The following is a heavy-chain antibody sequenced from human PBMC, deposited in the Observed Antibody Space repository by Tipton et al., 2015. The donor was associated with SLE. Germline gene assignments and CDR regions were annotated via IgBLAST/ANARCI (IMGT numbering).Heavy chain of an antibody. J-gene: IGHJ6*02. V-gene: IGHV4-59*08. Sequence: LGLTCTVSGGSLSSYFWSWVRQAPGKGLEWIASIHYRGALYYDPSLESRVTISVDLSNNQFSLRVTSVTAADMAKYYCARHADIAVMRYGMDVWGQGTTVIVSS. CDR1: GGSLSSYF. D-gene: IGHD6-19*01. CDR2: IHYRGAL. CDR3: ARHADIAVMRYGMDV.